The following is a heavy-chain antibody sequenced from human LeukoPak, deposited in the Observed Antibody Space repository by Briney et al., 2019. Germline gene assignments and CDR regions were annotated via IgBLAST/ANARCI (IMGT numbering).Heavy chain of an antibody. Sequence: PGGSLRLSCAASGFTLSDYYMSWIRQAPGKGLEWVSYISSGGSTIYYADSVEGRFTISRDNAKNSLYLQMNSLRADDTAVYYCAREGSRYCSGGNCPFDYWGQGTLVTVSS. CDR3: AREGSRYCSGGNCPFDY. D-gene: IGHD2-15*01. V-gene: IGHV3-11*01. CDR1: GFTLSDYY. CDR2: ISSGGSTI. J-gene: IGHJ4*02.